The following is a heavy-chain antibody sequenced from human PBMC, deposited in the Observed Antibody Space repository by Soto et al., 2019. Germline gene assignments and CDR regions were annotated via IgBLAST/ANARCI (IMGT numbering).Heavy chain of an antibody. CDR1: GYTFTSYD. D-gene: IGHD2-2*01. CDR2: MNPKSGNT. V-gene: IGHV1-8*01. Sequence: ASVKVSCKASGYTFTSYDINWVRQATGQRLEWMGWMNPKSGNTGYAQKFQGRVTMTRNTSTSTAYMELSSLQSEDTAVYYCARGLGCSSSNCYVYYFDYWGQGTLVTVSS. J-gene: IGHJ4*02. CDR3: ARGLGCSSSNCYVYYFDY.